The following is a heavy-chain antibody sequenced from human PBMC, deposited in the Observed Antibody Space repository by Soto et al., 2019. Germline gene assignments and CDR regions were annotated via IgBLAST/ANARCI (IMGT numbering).Heavy chain of an antibody. J-gene: IGHJ4*02. V-gene: IGHV3-66*01. CDR2: IYSGGST. CDR1: GFTVSSNY. Sequence: EVQLVESGGGLVKPGGSLRLSCAASGFTVSSNYMSWVRQAPGKGLEWVSVIYSGGSTYYADSVKGRFTISRDNSKNTLYLQMNSLRAEDTAVYYCARVTTVTTADYWGQGTLVTVSS. CDR3: ARVTTVTTADY. D-gene: IGHD4-17*01.